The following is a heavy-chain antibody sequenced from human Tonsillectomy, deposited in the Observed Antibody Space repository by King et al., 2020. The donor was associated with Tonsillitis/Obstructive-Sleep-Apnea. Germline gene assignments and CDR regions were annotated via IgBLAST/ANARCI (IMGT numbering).Heavy chain of an antibody. CDR2: IKSKIDGGTT. Sequence: VQLVESGGGLVKPGGSLRLSCAASGFSFSDAWMTWVRQAPGKGLEWFGRIKSKIDGGTTDYAAPVKGRFIISRDDSKNTVFLQMDSLKTEDTALYYCTTDLWQWGQGTLVTVSS. V-gene: IGHV3-15*01. J-gene: IGHJ4*02. D-gene: IGHD3-10*01. CDR3: TTDLWQ. CDR1: GFSFSDAW.